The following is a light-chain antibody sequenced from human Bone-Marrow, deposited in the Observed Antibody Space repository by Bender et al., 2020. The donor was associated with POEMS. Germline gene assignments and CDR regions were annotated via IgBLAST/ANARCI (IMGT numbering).Light chain of an antibody. Sequence: QSALTQPASVSGSPGQSITISCSGASSDVGSYNLVSWFQQHPGKAPKVMISEVTKRPSGVSNRFSGSKSGNTASLTISGLQAEDEADYYCSSYTISVLFGGGTKLTVL. CDR2: EVT. J-gene: IGLJ2*01. V-gene: IGLV2-14*02. CDR3: SSYTISVL. CDR1: SSDVGSYNL.